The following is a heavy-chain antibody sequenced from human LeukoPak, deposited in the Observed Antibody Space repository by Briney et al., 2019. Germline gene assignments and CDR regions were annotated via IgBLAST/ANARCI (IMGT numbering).Heavy chain of an antibody. V-gene: IGHV3-74*01. CDR2: INSDGSTT. CDR1: GFTFSNYW. J-gene: IGHJ4*02. Sequence: GGSLRLSCAASGFTFSNYWMHWVRQAPGKGVVWVSRINSDGSTTSYADSVKGRFTISRDNAMNTLHLQMNSLRADDTAVYYCARDAGSLAYWGQGTLVTVSS. CDR3: ARDAGSLAY. D-gene: IGHD3-16*02.